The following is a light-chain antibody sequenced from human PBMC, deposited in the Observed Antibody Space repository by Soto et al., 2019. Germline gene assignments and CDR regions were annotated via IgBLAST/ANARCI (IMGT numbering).Light chain of an antibody. Sequence: DIQMTQSPSTLPASVGDRVTITCRASQSISSWLAWYQQQPGKAPNLLIYKASSLESGVPSRFSGSGSGTEFTLTISSLQPDDFATYYCQQYNTYPWTFGQGTKVEIK. CDR3: QQYNTYPWT. V-gene: IGKV1-5*03. CDR2: KAS. J-gene: IGKJ1*01. CDR1: QSISSW.